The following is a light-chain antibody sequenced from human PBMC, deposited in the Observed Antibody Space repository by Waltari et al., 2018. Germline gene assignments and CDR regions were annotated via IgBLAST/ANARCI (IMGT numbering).Light chain of an antibody. CDR3: QQYDTTPLT. J-gene: IGKJ4*01. CDR2: WAS. Sequence: DIVLTQSPDSLAVSLGERAPSNRKSSRRVLYSSNNKNYLAWYQQKPGQPPKLLISWASTRESGVPDRFSGSGSGTDFTLTISSLQAEDVAVYYCQQYDTTPLTFGGGTKVEIK. V-gene: IGKV4-1*01. CDR1: RRVLYSSNNKNY.